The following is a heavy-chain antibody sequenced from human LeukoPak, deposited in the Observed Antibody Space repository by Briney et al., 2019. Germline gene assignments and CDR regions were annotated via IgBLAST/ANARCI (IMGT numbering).Heavy chain of an antibody. D-gene: IGHD3-3*01. CDR3: ARVLRGITIFGVVRLRFDP. CDR1: GGSISSYY. CDR2: IYSSGST. Sequence: PSETLSLTCTVSGGSISSYYWSWIRQPPGKGLEWIGNIYSSGSTNYNPSLKSRVIISVDTSKNQFSLKLSSVTAADTAVYYCARVLRGITIFGVVRLRFDPWGQGTLVTVSS. V-gene: IGHV4-59*01. J-gene: IGHJ5*02.